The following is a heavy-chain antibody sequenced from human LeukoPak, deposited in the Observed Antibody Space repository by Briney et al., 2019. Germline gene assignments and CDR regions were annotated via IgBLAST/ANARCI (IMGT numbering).Heavy chain of an antibody. CDR2: ISAYNGYT. J-gene: IGHJ1*01. CDR3: ARDKAVTTERTQYFHH. V-gene: IGHV1-18*01. Sequence: ASVKVSCKASGYTFTNCGVSWVRQAPGQGLEWMGRISAYNGYTNYAQKFQFRVTMTTDTSTSTAYMELRGLTSDDTAVYYCARDKAVTTERTQYFHHWGQGTLVTVSS. CDR1: GYTFTNCG. D-gene: IGHD4-11*01.